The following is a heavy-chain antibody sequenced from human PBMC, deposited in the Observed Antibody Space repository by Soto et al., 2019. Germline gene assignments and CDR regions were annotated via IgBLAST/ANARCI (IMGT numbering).Heavy chain of an antibody. CDR3: SADRPDIGVGWWV. CDR1: GSGFIRSG. CDR2: IVVASGQT. D-gene: IGHD2-15*01. J-gene: IGHJ6*02. Sequence: SVKVSCKASGSGFIRSGIQWVRQAHGQRLEWIGWIVVASGQTNYAQNFRGRVAITRDTSTATAYIELTGLTSEDTAVYFCSADRPDIGVGWWVWGQGTTVTVPS. V-gene: IGHV1-58*02.